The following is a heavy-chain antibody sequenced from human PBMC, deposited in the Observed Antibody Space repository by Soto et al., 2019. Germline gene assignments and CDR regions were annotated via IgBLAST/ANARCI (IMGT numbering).Heavy chain of an antibody. CDR2: FDPEDGET. J-gene: IGHJ4*02. D-gene: IGHD3-16*02. V-gene: IGHV1-24*01. CDR1: GYTLTELS. Sequence: QVQLVQSGAEVKKPGASVKVSCKVSGYTLTELSMHWVRQAPGKGLEWMGGFDPEDGETIYAQKFQGRVTMTEDTSTDTAYMELSSLRSEDTAVYYCATIFAAFGGVIPPYYFDYWGQGTLVTVSS. CDR3: ATIFAAFGGVIPPYYFDY.